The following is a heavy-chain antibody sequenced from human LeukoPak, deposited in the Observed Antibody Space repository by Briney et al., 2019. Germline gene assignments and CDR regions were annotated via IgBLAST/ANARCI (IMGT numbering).Heavy chain of an antibody. CDR1: GFTFDDYG. CDR2: IQYDGSNE. J-gene: IGHJ3*02. D-gene: IGHD3-22*01. Sequence: PGGSLRLSCAASGFTFDDYGMSWVRQAPGKGLEWVAYIQYDGSNEQYADSVKGRFSISRDSSKNIVYLQMNSLRAEDTAVYYCATVKYYYDSSGYYGLRAFDIWGQGTMVTVSS. CDR3: ATVKYYYDSSGYYGLRAFDI. V-gene: IGHV3-30*02.